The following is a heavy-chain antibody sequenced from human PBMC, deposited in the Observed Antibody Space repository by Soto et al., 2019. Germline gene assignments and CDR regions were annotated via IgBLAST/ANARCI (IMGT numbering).Heavy chain of an antibody. CDR3: ARVPSP. J-gene: IGHJ5*02. V-gene: IGHV4-30-2*01. Sequence: QLQLQESGSGLVKPSQTLSLTCAVSGGSISSGGYSWSWIRQPPGKGLEWIGYIYHSGSTYYNPSPXTXXTISVDMSQNPLSLQPSSVTAAAAAVYYCARVPSPWGQGTLVTVSS. CDR1: GGSISSGGYS. CDR2: IYHSGST.